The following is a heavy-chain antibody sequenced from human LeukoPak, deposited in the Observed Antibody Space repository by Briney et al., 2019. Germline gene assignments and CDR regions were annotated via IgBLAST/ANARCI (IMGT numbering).Heavy chain of an antibody. CDR3: AKDRCSGGSCYFDY. Sequence: GGSLRLSCAASGFTFSSYAMNWVRQAPGKGLEWVSAISASGGSTYYADSVKGRFTISRDNSKNTLYLQMNSLRAEDTAVYHCAKDRCSGGSCYFDYWGQGTLVTVSS. J-gene: IGHJ4*02. D-gene: IGHD2-15*01. CDR2: ISASGGST. V-gene: IGHV3-23*01. CDR1: GFTFSSYA.